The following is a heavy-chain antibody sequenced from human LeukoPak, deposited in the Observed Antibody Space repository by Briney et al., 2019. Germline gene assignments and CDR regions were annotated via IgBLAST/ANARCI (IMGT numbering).Heavy chain of an antibody. J-gene: IGHJ4*02. CDR3: ARGISSSWLGRYFDH. CDR1: GFTFRIYG. Sequence: GGSLRLSCAASGFTFRIYGMTWVRQAPGKGLQGVAVFSGSGGSRTFYADSVKGRFTMSRDNSRNTVHLEMSSLRVEDTAIYYCARGISSSWLGRYFDHWGQGTVVTVSS. D-gene: IGHD6-13*01. V-gene: IGHV3-23*01. CDR2: FSGSGGSRT.